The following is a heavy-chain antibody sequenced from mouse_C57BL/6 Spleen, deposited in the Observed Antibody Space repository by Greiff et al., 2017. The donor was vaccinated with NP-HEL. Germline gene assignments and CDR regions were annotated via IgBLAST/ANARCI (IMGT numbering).Heavy chain of an antibody. V-gene: IGHV2-2*01. J-gene: IGHJ4*01. CDR3: ASYDGYDVYAMDY. Sequence: QVQLQQSGPGLVQPSQSLSITCTVSGFSLTSYGVHWVRQSPGKGLEWLGVIWSGGSTDYNAAFISRLSISKDNSKSQVFFKMNSLQADDTAIYYCASYDGYDVYAMDYWGQGTSVTVSS. CDR1: GFSLTSYG. D-gene: IGHD2-3*01. CDR2: IWSGGST.